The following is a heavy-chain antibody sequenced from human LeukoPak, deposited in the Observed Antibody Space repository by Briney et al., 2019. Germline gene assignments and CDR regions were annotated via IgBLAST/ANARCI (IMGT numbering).Heavy chain of an antibody. CDR1: GYTFIGYS. V-gene: IGHV1-2*02. CDR3: AKDLTIRSFDS. CDR2: INPNSGGT. D-gene: IGHD1-14*01. Sequence: ASVKVSCKASGYTFIGYSMHWVRQAPGQGLEWMGWINPNSGGTNYAQKFQGRVTMTRDRSISTAYMELSRLRSDDTAVYYCAKDLTIRSFDSWGQGTLVTVSS. J-gene: IGHJ4*02.